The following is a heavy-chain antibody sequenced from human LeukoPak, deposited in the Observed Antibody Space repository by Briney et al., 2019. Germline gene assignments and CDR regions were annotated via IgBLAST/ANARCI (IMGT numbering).Heavy chain of an antibody. J-gene: IGHJ4*02. CDR2: IYPSGST. Sequence: SETLSLTCTASGGSISTNYWNWIRQSAGKGLEWIGRIYPSGSTNYNPSLKSRVTISLDKTKNQFSLRFNSVTVADTAVYYCARDRGNYPYYFDYWGQGTLVTVSS. V-gene: IGHV4-4*07. CDR3: ARDRGNYPYYFDY. D-gene: IGHD1-7*01. CDR1: GGSISTNY.